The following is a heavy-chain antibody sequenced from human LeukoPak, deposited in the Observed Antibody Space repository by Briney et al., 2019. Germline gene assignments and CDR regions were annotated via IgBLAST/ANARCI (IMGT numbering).Heavy chain of an antibody. J-gene: IGHJ6*03. CDR1: GFTFSSYG. Sequence: GGTLRLSCAASGFTFSSYGMSWVRQAPGKGLEWVSVISGSGGTTYYTDSVKGRFTISRDNSKNTLYLQVNSLRAEDTAVYYCARDHRECIRPNHQPHY. CDR2: ISGSGGTT. V-gene: IGHV3-23*01. D-gene: IGHD1-14*01. CDR3: ARDHRECIRPNHQPHY.